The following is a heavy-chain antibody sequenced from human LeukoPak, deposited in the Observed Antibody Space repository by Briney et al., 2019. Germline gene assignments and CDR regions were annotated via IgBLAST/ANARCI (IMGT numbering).Heavy chain of an antibody. J-gene: IGHJ4*02. CDR3: ARSGDGYSVDS. V-gene: IGHV4-34*01. CDR1: GGSFSGYY. CDR2: INHNGST. Sequence: PSETLSLTCAVYGGSFSGYYWSWIRQPPGKGLEWIGEINHNGSTNYNPSLKSRVTISVDTSKNQFSLKLSSVTAADTAVYYCARSGDGYSVDSWGQGALVIVSS. D-gene: IGHD5-24*01.